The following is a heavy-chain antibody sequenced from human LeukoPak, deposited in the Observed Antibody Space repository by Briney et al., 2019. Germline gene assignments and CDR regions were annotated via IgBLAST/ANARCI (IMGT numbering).Heavy chain of an antibody. Sequence: ASVKVSCKASGYTFTGYYMHWVRQAPGQGLEWMGRINPNSGGTNYAQKFQGRVTMTRDTSISTAYMELSKLRSDDTAVYYCASGGGGVAGTIDYWGQGTLVTVSS. CDR1: GYTFTGYY. CDR2: INPNSGGT. CDR3: ASGGGGVAGTIDY. D-gene: IGHD6-19*01. V-gene: IGHV1-2*06. J-gene: IGHJ4*02.